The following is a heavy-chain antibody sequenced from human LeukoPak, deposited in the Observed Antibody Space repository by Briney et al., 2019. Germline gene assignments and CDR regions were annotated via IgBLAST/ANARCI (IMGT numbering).Heavy chain of an antibody. J-gene: IGHJ4*02. D-gene: IGHD3-22*01. CDR3: ARSLRHITMIVVAHRDAGFDY. CDR1: GFTFSSYS. Sequence: GGSLRLSCAASGFTFSSYSMNWVRQAPGKGLEWVSSISSSSSYIYYADSVKGRFTISRDNAKNSLYLQMNSLRAEDTAVYYCARSLRHITMIVVAHRDAGFDYWGQGTLVTVSS. CDR2: ISSSSSYI. V-gene: IGHV3-21*01.